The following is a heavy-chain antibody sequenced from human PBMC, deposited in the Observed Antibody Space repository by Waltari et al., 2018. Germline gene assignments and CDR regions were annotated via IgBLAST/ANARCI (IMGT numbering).Heavy chain of an antibody. CDR1: GGTFSSYA. J-gene: IGHJ3*02. D-gene: IGHD5-12*01. CDR2: IIPSFGTA. CDR3: ARELWGRWLQLGDAFDI. V-gene: IGHV1-69*01. Sequence: QVQLVQSGAEVKKPGSSVKVSCKASGGTFSSYALSWVRQAPGQGLEWMGGIIPSFGTANDAQKCHGRGTITADESTSTAYMELSSLRSEDTAVYYCARELWGRWLQLGDAFDIWGQGTMVTVSS.